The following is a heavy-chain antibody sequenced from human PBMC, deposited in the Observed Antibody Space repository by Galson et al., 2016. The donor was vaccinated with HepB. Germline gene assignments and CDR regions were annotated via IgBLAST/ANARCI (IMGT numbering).Heavy chain of an antibody. CDR3: TRHGTGYSSDWYPDF. V-gene: IGHV3-73*01. CDR1: GFTFSGST. Sequence: SLRLSCAASGFTFSGSTLHWVRQASGKGLEWVGRIRDKSSNYATTYAASVRGRVTISRDDSKSTAYLQMNSLITEDTAVYYCTRHGTGYSSDWYPDFWGQGTLVTVSS. CDR2: IRDKSSNYAT. D-gene: IGHD6-19*01. J-gene: IGHJ4*02.